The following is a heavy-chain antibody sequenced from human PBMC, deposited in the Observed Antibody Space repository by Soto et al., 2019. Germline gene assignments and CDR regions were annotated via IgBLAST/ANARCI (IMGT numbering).Heavy chain of an antibody. Sequence: PSETLCFTCTFSVGYISSYYWSWIRQPPGNGLEWIGYIYYSGSTNYNPSLKSRVTISVDTSKNQFSLKLSSVTAADTAVYYCARLRTSCYCPSYYYGMDVWGQGTTVTVSS. D-gene: IGHD2-2*01. CDR1: VGYISSYY. CDR2: IYYSGST. CDR3: ARLRTSCYCPSYYYGMDV. J-gene: IGHJ6*01. V-gene: IGHV4-59*01.